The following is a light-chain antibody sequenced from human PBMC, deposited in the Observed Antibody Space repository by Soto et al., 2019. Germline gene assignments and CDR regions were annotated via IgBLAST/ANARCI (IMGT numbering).Light chain of an antibody. CDR3: QQYGSSPWT. Sequence: EIVLTQSPGTLSLSPGERATLSCRASQSVSSSYLAWYQQNPGQAPRLPIYGASSRATGIPDRFSGSGSGTDFTLTISRLEPEDFAVYYCQQYGSSPWTFGQGTKVDIK. CDR2: GAS. CDR1: QSVSSSY. J-gene: IGKJ1*01. V-gene: IGKV3-20*01.